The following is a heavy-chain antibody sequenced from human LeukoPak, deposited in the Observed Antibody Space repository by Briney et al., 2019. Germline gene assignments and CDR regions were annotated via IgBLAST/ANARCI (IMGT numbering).Heavy chain of an antibody. V-gene: IGHV4-39*01. CDR2: IYYSGRT. CDR3: ARRPWSSSWYFDY. CDR1: SGSISSSSYY. D-gene: IGHD6-13*01. Sequence: SETLSLTCPVSSGSISSSSYYWGWIRQPPGKGLEWIGSIYYSGRTNYNPSLRSRATMSVDMSKNQFSLKLSSVTAADTAVYYCARRPWSSSWYFDYWGQGTLVTVSS. J-gene: IGHJ4*02.